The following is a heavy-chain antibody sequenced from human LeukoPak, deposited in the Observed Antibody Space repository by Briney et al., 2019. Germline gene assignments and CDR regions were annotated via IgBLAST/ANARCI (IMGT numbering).Heavy chain of an antibody. CDR1: GFTFSSYW. CDR3: AREGGYSSSLAY. CDR2: IKTDGSST. Sequence: GGSLRLSCAASGFTFSSYWMHWVRHAPGKGLVWVSRIKTDGSSTSYADSVKGRFTISRDNAKNTPYLQMNSLRAEDTAVYYCAREGGYSSSLAYWGQGTLVTVSS. J-gene: IGHJ4*02. D-gene: IGHD6-13*01. V-gene: IGHV3-74*01.